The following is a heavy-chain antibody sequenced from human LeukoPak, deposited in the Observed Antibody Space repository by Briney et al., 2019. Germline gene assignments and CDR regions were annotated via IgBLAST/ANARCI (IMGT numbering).Heavy chain of an antibody. V-gene: IGHV5-51*01. J-gene: IGHJ4*02. CDR3: ARQAKASRYGSGSYADY. CDR2: IYPGDSDT. Sequence: LGESLKISCKGSGYSFTSYWTGWVRQMPGKGLEWMGIIYPGDSDTRYSPSFQGQVTISADKSISTAYLQWSSLKASDTAMYYCARQAKASRYGSGSYADYWGQGTLVTVSS. D-gene: IGHD3-10*01. CDR1: GYSFTSYW.